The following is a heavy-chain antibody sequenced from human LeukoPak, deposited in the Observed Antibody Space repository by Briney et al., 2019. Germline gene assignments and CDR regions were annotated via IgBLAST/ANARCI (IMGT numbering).Heavy chain of an antibody. J-gene: IGHJ4*02. D-gene: IGHD2-15*01. CDR3: ARDAKGEYCSGRCDY. V-gene: IGHV3-9*01. CDR1: GFTFDDYA. CDR2: ISWNSGSI. Sequence: PGGSLRLSCAASGFTFDDYAMHWVRQAPGKGLEWVSGISWNSGSIGYADSVKGRFTISRDNAKNSLYLQMNSLRAEDTAVYYCARDAKGEYCSGRCDYWGQGTLVTVSS.